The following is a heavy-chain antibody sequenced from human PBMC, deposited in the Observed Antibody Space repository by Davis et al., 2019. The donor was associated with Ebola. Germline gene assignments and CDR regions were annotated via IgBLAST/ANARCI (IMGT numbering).Heavy chain of an antibody. Sequence: AASVKVSCKAFGYSFTSYAMNWVRQAPGQGLEWMGWISTSSGNPMYAQGFTGRFVFSLDTSVSTAFLQISRLAAEDTAVYYCARYSVGGGGMDVWGQGTTVTVSS. CDR2: ISTSSGNP. J-gene: IGHJ6*02. D-gene: IGHD2-15*01. CDR1: GYSFTSYA. CDR3: ARYSVGGGGMDV. V-gene: IGHV7-4-1*02.